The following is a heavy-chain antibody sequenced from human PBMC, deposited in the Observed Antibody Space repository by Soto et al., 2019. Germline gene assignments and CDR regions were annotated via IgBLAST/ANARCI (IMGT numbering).Heavy chain of an antibody. CDR2: MNPNSGNT. CDR3: ARALVDYVWGSYRYGYFDY. Sequence: ASVKVSFKASGYTFTSYDINWVRQATGQGLEWMGWMNPNSGNTGYAQKFQGRVTMTRNTSISTAYMELSSLRSEDTAVYYCARALVDYVWGSYRYGYFDYWGQGTLVTVSS. CDR1: GYTFTSYD. D-gene: IGHD3-16*02. J-gene: IGHJ4*02. V-gene: IGHV1-8*01.